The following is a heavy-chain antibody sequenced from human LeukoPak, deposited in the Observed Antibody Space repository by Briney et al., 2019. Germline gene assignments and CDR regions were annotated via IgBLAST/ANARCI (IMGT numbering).Heavy chain of an antibody. V-gene: IGHV3-30-3*01. CDR3: AREMPVVTADYYFDY. D-gene: IGHD4-23*01. CDR1: GFTFSNYS. J-gene: IGHJ4*02. Sequence: GRSLRLSCAASGFTFSNYSMHWVRQAPGKGLDWVAVISYDGSNKYYADSVKGRFTISRDNSKETLYLQVSSLRPEDTAVYYCAREMPVVTADYYFDYWGQGALDTVSS. CDR2: ISYDGSNK.